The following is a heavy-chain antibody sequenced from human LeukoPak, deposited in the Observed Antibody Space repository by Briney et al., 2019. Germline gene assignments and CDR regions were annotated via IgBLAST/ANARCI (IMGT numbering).Heavy chain of an antibody. V-gene: IGHV3-33*06. J-gene: IGHJ6*02. Sequence: PGRSLRLSCAASGFTFSSYGMHWVRQAPGKGLEWVAVIWYDGSNKYYADSVKGRFTISRDNSKNTLYLQMNSLRAEDTAVYYCAKEHRVVIILPDVWGQGTTVTVSS. CDR2: IWYDGSNK. D-gene: IGHD3-3*01. CDR3: AKEHRVVIILPDV. CDR1: GFTFSSYG.